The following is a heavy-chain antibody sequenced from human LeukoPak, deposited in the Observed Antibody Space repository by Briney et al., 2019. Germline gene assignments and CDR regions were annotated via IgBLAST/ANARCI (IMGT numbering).Heavy chain of an antibody. CDR2: INPNSGGT. Sequence: GASVKVSCKASGYTFTGYYMHWVRQAPGQGLEWMGWINPNSGGTNYAQKFQGRVTMTRDTSISTAYMELSRLRSDDTAVYYCARDEVRYFAGYYFDYWGQGTLVTVSS. V-gene: IGHV1-2*02. CDR1: GYTFTGYY. J-gene: IGHJ4*02. CDR3: ARDEVRYFAGYYFDY. D-gene: IGHD3-9*01.